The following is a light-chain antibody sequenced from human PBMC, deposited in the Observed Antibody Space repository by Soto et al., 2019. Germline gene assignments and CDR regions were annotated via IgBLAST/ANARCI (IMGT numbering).Light chain of an antibody. J-gene: IGLJ1*01. Sequence: QSVLTQPPSVSAAPGQKVTISCSGSSSNIGGNSVSWYQQLPGTAPKLLIYDDNKRPSGIPDRFSGSKSGTSATLGISGLQSDDEADYYCAAWDDSLNGYVFATGTKVTVL. CDR2: DDN. CDR1: SSNIGGNS. V-gene: IGLV1-51*01. CDR3: AAWDDSLNGYV.